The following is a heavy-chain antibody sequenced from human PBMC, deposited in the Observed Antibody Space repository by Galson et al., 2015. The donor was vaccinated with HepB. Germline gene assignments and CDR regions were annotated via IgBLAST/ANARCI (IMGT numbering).Heavy chain of an antibody. Sequence: SETLSLTCTVYCGSFSGYYWSWIRQPPGKGLEWIGEINHSGSRYDNPSLKSRVTMSIDTSKNQFSLKLSSVTAADTVVYYCARVTDYGSCFDYWGQGTLVTVSS. CDR3: ARVTDYGSCFDY. D-gene: IGHD3-10*01. V-gene: IGHV4-34*01. J-gene: IGHJ4*02. CDR2: INHSGSR. CDR1: CGSFSGYY.